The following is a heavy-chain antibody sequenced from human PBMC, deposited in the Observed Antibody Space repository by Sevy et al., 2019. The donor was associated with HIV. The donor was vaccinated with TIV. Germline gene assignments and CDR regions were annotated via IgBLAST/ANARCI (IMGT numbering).Heavy chain of an antibody. J-gene: IGHJ6*02. V-gene: IGHV5-51*01. CDR1: GYSFTSYW. Sequence: GESLKISCKGSGYSFTSYWIGWVRQMPGKGLEWMGIIHPGDSGTRYSPSFQGQVTISADKHITTAYEQWSSLKAADTAMYYCARPHSSSSGYYYYGMDVWGQGTTVTVSS. D-gene: IGHD6-6*01. CDR2: IHPGDSGT. CDR3: ARPHSSSSGYYYYGMDV.